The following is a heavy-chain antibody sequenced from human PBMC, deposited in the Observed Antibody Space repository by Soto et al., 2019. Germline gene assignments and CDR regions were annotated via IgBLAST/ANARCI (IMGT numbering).Heavy chain of an antibody. CDR1: GGSVSSASCF. V-gene: IGHV4-31*03. Sequence: LSLTCTVSGGSVSSASCFWSWIRQHPGKGLEWIGYIYYSGSTYYNPSLKSRVTISVDTSKNQFSLKLSSVTAADTAVYYCARDEMGSSWYYYGMDVWGQGTTVTVSS. CDR2: IYYSGST. CDR3: ARDEMGSSWYYYGMDV. J-gene: IGHJ6*02. D-gene: IGHD6-13*01.